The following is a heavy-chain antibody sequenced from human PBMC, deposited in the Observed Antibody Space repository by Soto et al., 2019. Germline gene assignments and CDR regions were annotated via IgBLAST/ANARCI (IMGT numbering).Heavy chain of an antibody. D-gene: IGHD4-4*01. CDR1: GFSFSDYY. Sequence: GGSLRLSCAASGFSFSDYYMSWIRQAPGKGLEWIGYSSNSGSFTRYADSVKGRFSISRDNAKNSLFLQINSLRGEDTAIYYCVRSGDDYNLLDYWGQGTPVTVS. CDR2: SSNSGSFT. V-gene: IGHV3-11*06. J-gene: IGHJ4*02. CDR3: VRSGDDYNLLDY.